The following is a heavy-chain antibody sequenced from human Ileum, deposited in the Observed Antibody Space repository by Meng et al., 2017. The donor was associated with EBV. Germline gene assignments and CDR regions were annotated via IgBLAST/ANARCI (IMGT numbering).Heavy chain of an antibody. V-gene: IGHV1-69*01. Sequence: QAQLVQSGAEVKKPGSSVKVSCKAPGGTFSTYAISWVRQAPGQGLEWMGGIIPIFAAPIYARKFQGRVTITADESTSTVYMELTSLTSEDTAVYFCARYFSDGSGFYNVDYWGQGTLVTVSS. D-gene: IGHD3-22*01. CDR2: IIPIFAAP. J-gene: IGHJ4*02. CDR1: GGTFSTYA. CDR3: ARYFSDGSGFYNVDY.